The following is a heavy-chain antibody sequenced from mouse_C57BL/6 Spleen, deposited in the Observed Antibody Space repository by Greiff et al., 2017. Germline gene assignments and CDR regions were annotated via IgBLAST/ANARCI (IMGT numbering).Heavy chain of an antibody. CDR3: ARSDGSSPLWYFDV. Sequence: EVQLQQSGPELVKPGASVKISCKASGYSFTDYNMNWVKQSNGKSLEWIGVINPNYGTTSYNQKFKGKATLTVDQSSSTAYMQLNRLTSEDSAVYYCARSDGSSPLWYFDVWGTGTTVTVSS. CDR1: GYSFTDYN. V-gene: IGHV1-39*01. D-gene: IGHD1-1*01. CDR2: INPNYGTT. J-gene: IGHJ1*03.